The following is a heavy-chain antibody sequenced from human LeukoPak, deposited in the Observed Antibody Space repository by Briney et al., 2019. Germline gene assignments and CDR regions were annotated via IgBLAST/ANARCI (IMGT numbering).Heavy chain of an antibody. CDR2: IYPADSAT. D-gene: IGHD1-1*01. V-gene: IGHV5-51*01. J-gene: IGHJ5*02. Sequence: GESLKISCRGSGYSFTNYWIGWVRQLPGKGLEGMGIIYPADSATRYSPSFQGQVTISADKSISPAYLQWSSLKASDTAMYYCAKFLSTGSTYWFDTWGQGTLVTVSS. CDR3: AKFLSTGSTYWFDT. CDR1: GYSFTNYW.